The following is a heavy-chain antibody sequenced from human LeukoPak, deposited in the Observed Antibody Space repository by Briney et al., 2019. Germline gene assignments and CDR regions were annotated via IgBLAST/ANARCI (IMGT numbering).Heavy chain of an antibody. J-gene: IGHJ3*02. V-gene: IGHV4-59*01. CDR3: AGPLYSGSYDAFDI. D-gene: IGHD1-26*01. CDR2: IYYSGST. Sequence: PSETLSLTCAVYGGSFSGYYWSWIRQPPGKGLEWIGYIYYSGSTNYNPSLKSRVTISVDTSKNQFSLKLSSVTAADTAVYYCAGPLYSGSYDAFDIWGQGTMVTVSS. CDR1: GGSFSGYY.